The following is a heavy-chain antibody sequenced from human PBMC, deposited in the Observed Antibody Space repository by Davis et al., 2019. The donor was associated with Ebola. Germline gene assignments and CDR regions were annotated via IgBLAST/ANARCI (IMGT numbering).Heavy chain of an antibody. Sequence: PGGSLRLSCAASGFTFSSYSMNWVRQAPGKGLEWVSYISSSSSTIYYADSVKGRFTISRDNAKNSLYLQMNSLRDEDTAVYYCARVRICSSTSCYYYYYYMDVWGKGTTVTVSS. V-gene: IGHV3-48*02. CDR2: ISSSSSTI. D-gene: IGHD2-2*01. J-gene: IGHJ6*03. CDR3: ARVRICSSTSCYYYYYYMDV. CDR1: GFTFSSYS.